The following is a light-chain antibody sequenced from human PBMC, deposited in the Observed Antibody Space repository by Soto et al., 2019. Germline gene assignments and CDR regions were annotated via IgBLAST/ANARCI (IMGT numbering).Light chain of an antibody. CDR1: HNIYNY. V-gene: IGKV1-33*01. CDR2: DAS. J-gene: IGKJ4*01. Sequence: DIQMTQSPSSLSASVGARVTIACQASHNIYNYLNWYHQKPGKAPKLLIFDASNLETRVPSRFSGSGSRTHFSLTINNLQPEDVGTYSCQHYDNLPLTFGGGTKVDIK. CDR3: QHYDNLPLT.